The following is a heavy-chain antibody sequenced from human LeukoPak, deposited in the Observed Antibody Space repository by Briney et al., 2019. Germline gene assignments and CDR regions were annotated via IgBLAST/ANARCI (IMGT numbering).Heavy chain of an antibody. CDR3: ARFVMVTAGDY. V-gene: IGHV3-74*01. D-gene: IGHD2-21*02. J-gene: IGHJ4*02. CDR1: GFTFRGSW. CDR2: IIGDGSVT. Sequence: GGSWSLSCEPLGFTFRGSWRHWVRKPPGKGLVWVSRIIGDGSVTSYADSVKGRFTISRDNAKNTVYLQMNSLRDEDTAVYYCARFVMVTAGDYWGQGTLVTVSS.